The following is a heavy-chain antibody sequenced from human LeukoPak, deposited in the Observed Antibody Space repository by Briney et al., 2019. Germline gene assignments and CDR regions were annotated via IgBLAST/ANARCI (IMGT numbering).Heavy chain of an antibody. D-gene: IGHD3-9*01. CDR3: ASHRGILTGYSYHDAFDI. V-gene: IGHV4-31*03. CDR2: IYYSGST. J-gene: IGHJ3*02. CDR1: GGSISSGGYY. Sequence: SQTLSLTCTVSGGSISSGGYYWIWIRQHPGEGLEWIGYIYYSGSTYYNPSLKSRVTIQVDTSKNQFSLKLSSVTAADTAVYYCASHRGILTGYSYHDAFDIWGQGTMVTVSS.